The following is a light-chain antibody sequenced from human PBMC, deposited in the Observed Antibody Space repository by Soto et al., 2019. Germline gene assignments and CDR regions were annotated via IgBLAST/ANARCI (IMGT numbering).Light chain of an antibody. CDR2: GAS. V-gene: IGKV3-20*01. CDR3: QQYGSSPPRLT. Sequence: EIVLTQSPGTLSLSPGERATLSCRASQSVSSSYLAWYQQKPGQAPRLLLYGASSRATGIPDRFSGSGSGTDFTLTISRLQRGDFSVYYCQQYGSSPPRLTFGGRTMVEIK. CDR1: QSVSSSY. J-gene: IGKJ4*01.